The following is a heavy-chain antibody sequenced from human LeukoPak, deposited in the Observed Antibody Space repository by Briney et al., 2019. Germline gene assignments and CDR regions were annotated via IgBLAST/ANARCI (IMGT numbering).Heavy chain of an antibody. V-gene: IGHV1-8*01. CDR1: GYTFTSYD. CDR3: ARAGSIVVVPAAISDWFDP. Sequence: GPVKVSCQASGYTFTSYDINWVRQATGQGLEWMGWMNPNSGNTGYAQKLQGRVTMTRNTSISTAYMELSSLRSEDTAVYYCARAGSIVVVPAAISDWFDPWGQGTLVTVSS. J-gene: IGHJ5*02. CDR2: MNPNSGNT. D-gene: IGHD2-2*01.